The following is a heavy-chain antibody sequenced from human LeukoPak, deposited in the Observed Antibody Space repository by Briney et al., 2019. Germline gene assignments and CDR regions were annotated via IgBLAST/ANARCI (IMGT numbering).Heavy chain of an antibody. Sequence: GGSLRLSCTASGFIFSTHGMHWVRQAPGKGLEWVALIRYDGSNTYYADSVKGRFTISRDNSKNTVYLQLNTLRPEDTAVYYCAKVAKYYYGSETYYFFEHWGQGTPVTASS. CDR2: IRYDGSNT. J-gene: IGHJ4*02. D-gene: IGHD3-10*01. CDR1: GFIFSTHG. V-gene: IGHV3-30*02. CDR3: AKVAKYYYGSETYYFFEH.